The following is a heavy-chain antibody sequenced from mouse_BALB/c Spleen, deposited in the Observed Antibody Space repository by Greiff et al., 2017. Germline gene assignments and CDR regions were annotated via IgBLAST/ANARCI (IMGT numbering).Heavy chain of an antibody. CDR2: IYPGGGYT. V-gene: IGHV1-63*02. CDR3: ARGGENWDFDY. Sequence: SGAELVRPGTSVKISCKASGYTFTNYWLGWVKQRPGHGLEWIGDIYPGGGYTNYNEKFKGKATLTADTSSSTAYMQLSSLTSEDSAVYFCARGGENWDFDYWGQGTTLTVSS. CDR1: GYTFTNYW. J-gene: IGHJ2*01. D-gene: IGHD4-1*01.